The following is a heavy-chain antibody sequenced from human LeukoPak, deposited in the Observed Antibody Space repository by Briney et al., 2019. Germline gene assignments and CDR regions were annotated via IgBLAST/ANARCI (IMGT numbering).Heavy chain of an antibody. CDR3: ASNYYDSSGYYNWYFDL. J-gene: IGHJ2*01. CDR2: IYHSGST. V-gene: IGHV4-38-2*02. CDR1: GYSISSGYY. D-gene: IGHD3-22*01. Sequence: SETLSLTCTVSGYSISSGYYWVWIRQPPGKGLEWIGSIYHSGSTYYNPSLKSRVTISVDTYKNQFSLKLSSVTAADTAVYYCASNYYDSSGYYNWYFDLWGRGTLVTVSS.